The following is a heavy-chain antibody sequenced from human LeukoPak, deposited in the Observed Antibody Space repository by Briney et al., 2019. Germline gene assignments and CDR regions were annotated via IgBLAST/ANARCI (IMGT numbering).Heavy chain of an antibody. V-gene: IGHV4-30-2*01. CDR1: GGSISSGGYS. CDR2: IYHSGST. J-gene: IGHJ4*02. Sequence: SETLSLTCAVSGGSISSGGYSWSWIRQPLGKGLEWIGYIYHSGSTYYNPSLKSRVTISVDRSKNQFSLKLSSVTAADTAVYYCARLYSGSYYFDYWGQGTLVTVSS. CDR3: ARLYSGSYYFDY. D-gene: IGHD1-26*01.